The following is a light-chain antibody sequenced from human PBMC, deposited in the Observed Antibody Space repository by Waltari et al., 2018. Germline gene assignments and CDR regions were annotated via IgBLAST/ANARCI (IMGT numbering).Light chain of an antibody. J-gene: IGLJ1*01. CDR1: SSDVGNR. CDR2: GVS. CDR3: WSYTETSRGV. Sequence: QSALTQPPSVSGSPGQSVTISCTGTSSDVGNRVSWYQQSPGTAPKVIIYGVSNRPSGVPHRFSGSKSGNTASLTISGLQAEDEAEYYCWSYTETSRGVFGTGTEVTVL. V-gene: IGLV2-18*02.